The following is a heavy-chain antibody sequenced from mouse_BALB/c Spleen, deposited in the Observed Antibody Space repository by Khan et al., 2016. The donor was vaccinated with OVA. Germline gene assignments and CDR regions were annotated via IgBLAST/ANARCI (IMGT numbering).Heavy chain of an antibody. V-gene: IGHV2-6-7*01. CDR1: GFSLTGYG. CDR3: TRDRCYYGRGLAY. D-gene: IGHD1-1*01. J-gene: IGHJ3*01. Sequence: QVQLKQSGPGLVAPSQSLSITCTVTGFSLTGYGVNWVRQPPGKGLEWLGMIWGDGSTDYNSALKSRLSISKDNSKSQAFLKMNSLQTDDTARYYCTRDRCYYGRGLAYWGQGTLVTVSA. CDR2: IWGDGST.